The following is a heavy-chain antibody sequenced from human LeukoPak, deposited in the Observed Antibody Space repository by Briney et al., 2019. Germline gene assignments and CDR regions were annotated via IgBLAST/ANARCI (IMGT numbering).Heavy chain of an antibody. CDR3: ARASDSSGRARVGYFDY. Sequence: GGSLRLSCAASGFTFNKYDMHWVRQRTGKGLEWVSVIGTTGDTFYSDSVKGRFTISRENPETSLNLQMDSLRAEDTAVYYCARASDSSGRARVGYFDYWGQGTLVTVSS. D-gene: IGHD3-22*01. V-gene: IGHV3-13*01. CDR1: GFTFNKYD. CDR2: IGTTGDT. J-gene: IGHJ4*02.